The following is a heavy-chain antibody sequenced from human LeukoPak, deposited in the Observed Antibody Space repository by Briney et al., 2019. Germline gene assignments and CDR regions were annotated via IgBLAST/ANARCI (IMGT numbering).Heavy chain of an antibody. CDR2: IYYSGST. CDR3: AREDSTRPPQ. V-gene: IGHV4-39*07. D-gene: IGHD2-2*01. Sequence: SETLSLTCTVSGGSISSSSYYWGWIRQPPGKGLEWIGSIYYSGSTYYNPSLKSRVTISVDTSKNQFSLKLSSVTAADTAVYYCAREDSTRPPQWGQGTLVTVSS. CDR1: GGSISSSSYY. J-gene: IGHJ4*02.